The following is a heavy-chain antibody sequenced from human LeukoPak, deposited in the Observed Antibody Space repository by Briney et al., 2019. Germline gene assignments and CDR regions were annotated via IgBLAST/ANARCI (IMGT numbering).Heavy chain of an antibody. D-gene: IGHD4-17*01. CDR3: AKHGEAYGDSKTNY. CDR2: ISSSSSYI. CDR1: GFTFSIYS. Sequence: GGSLRPSCAASGFTFSIYSMNWVRQAPGKGLEWVSSISSSSSYIYYADSVKGRFTISRDNAKNSLYLQMNSLRAEDTALYYCAKHGEAYGDSKTNYWGQGTLVTVSS. V-gene: IGHV3-21*04. J-gene: IGHJ4*02.